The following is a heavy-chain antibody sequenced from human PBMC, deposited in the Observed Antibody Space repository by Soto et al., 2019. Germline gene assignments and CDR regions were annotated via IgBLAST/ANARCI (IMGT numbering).Heavy chain of an antibody. CDR2: IYYSGST. CDR3: ARAGLGGSVTDWNHPWAFDI. V-gene: IGHV4-59*01. J-gene: IGHJ3*02. CDR1: GGSISSYY. D-gene: IGHD1-1*01. Sequence: QVQLQESGPGLVKPSETLSLTCTVSGGSISSYYWSWIRQPPGKGLEWIGYIYYSGSTNYNPSLKSRVTISVDTSKNQFSLKLSSVTAADTAVYYCARAGLGGSVTDWNHPWAFDIWGQGTMVTVSS.